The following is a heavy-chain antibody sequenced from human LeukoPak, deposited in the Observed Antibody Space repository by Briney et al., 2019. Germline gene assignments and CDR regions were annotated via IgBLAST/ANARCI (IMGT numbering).Heavy chain of an antibody. D-gene: IGHD3-3*02. V-gene: IGHV4-4*07. CDR3: ARVFMSRIFGVVILNWFDP. CDR1: GGSISSYY. J-gene: IGHJ5*02. CDR2: IYTSGST. Sequence: SETLSLTCTVSGGSISSYYWSWIRQPAGKGLEWIGRIYTSGSTYYNPSLKSRVTISVDTSKNQFSLKLSSVTAADTAVYYCARVFMSRIFGVVILNWFDPWGQGTLVTVSS.